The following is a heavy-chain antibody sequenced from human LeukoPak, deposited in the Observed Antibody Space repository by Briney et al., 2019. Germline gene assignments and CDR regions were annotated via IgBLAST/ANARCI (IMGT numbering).Heavy chain of an antibody. V-gene: IGHV4-59*01. CDR1: GGSISSYY. CDR2: IYYSGST. J-gene: IGHJ5*02. Sequence: ASETLSLTCTVSGGSISSYYWSWIRQPPGKGLEWIGYIYYSGSTNYNPSLKSRVTISVDTSKNQFSLKLSSVTAADTAVYYCARATYSGSYFRLNWFDPWGQGTLVTVSS. D-gene: IGHD1-26*01. CDR3: ARATYSGSYFRLNWFDP.